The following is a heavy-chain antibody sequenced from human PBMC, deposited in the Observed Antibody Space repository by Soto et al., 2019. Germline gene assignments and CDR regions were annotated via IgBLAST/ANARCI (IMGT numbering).Heavy chain of an antibody. Sequence: GLSPTLSRAAHGFTCGSYAMSQPRQAPGKGREWVSPISGSGGSTYYADSVKGRFTISRDNSKNTLYLQMNSLRAEDTAVYYCAKVGYFDSYYYYYGMDVWGQGTTVTVSS. D-gene: IGHD3-9*01. CDR2: ISGSGGST. J-gene: IGHJ6*02. CDR1: GFTCGSYA. CDR3: AKVGYFDSYYYYYGMDV. V-gene: IGHV3-23*01.